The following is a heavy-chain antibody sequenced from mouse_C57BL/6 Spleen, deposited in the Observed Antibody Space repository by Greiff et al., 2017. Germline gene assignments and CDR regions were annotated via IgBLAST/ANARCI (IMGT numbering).Heavy chain of an antibody. CDR2: IYPGSGST. V-gene: IGHV1-55*01. D-gene: IGHD1-1*01. Sequence: QVQLQQPGAELVKPGASVKMSCKASGYTFTSYWITWVKQRPGQGLEWIGDIYPGSGSTNYNEKFKSKATLTVDTSSSTAYMQLGSLTSEDSAVYYCARGGVLITTPIGYFDVRHKDHGHRLH. J-gene: IGHJ1*03. CDR1: GYTFTSYW. CDR3: ARGGVLITTPIGYFDV.